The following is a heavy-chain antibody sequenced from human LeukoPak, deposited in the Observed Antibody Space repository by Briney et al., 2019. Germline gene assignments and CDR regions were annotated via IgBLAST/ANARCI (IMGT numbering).Heavy chain of an antibody. CDR2: IYPGDSDT. CDR3: ARLIRCSGGSCYSIRYGWFDP. Sequence: GESLKISCKGSGYSFTSYWIGWVRQMPGKGLEWMGIIYPGDSDTRYSPSFQGQVTISADKSISTAYLQWSSLKASDTAMYYRARLIRCSGGSCYSIRYGWFDPWGQGTLVTVSS. J-gene: IGHJ5*02. CDR1: GYSFTSYW. D-gene: IGHD2-15*01. V-gene: IGHV5-51*01.